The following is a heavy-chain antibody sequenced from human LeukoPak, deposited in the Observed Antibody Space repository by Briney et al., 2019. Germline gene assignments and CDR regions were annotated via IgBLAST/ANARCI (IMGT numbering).Heavy chain of an antibody. V-gene: IGHV3-48*03. CDR2: ISSSGSTI. D-gene: IGHD2-2*01. CDR1: GFTFSSYE. CDR3: AKDRHAPGRYCSSTTCFPFDP. Sequence: GGSLRLSCAASGFTFSSYEMNWVRQAPGKGLEWISYISSSGSTIYYADSVKGRFTISRDNSKNTLYLQMNSLRAEDTAVYYCAKDRHAPGRYCSSTTCFPFDPWGQGTLVTVSS. J-gene: IGHJ5*02.